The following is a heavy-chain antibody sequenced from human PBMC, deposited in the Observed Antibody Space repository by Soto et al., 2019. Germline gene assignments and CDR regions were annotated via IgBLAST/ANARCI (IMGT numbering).Heavy chain of an antibody. D-gene: IGHD3-16*01. J-gene: IGHJ6*02. CDR2: IYPGDSGT. Sequence: PGESLKISCKDSEYSFASYWIAWVRQMPGKGLEWMGIIYPGDSGTKYSPSFQGQVTISADKSINTAYLQWSSLKASDTAMYFCARHSSPLGDSSMGYDYIWESRDLYYYYPMDVWGQGTTVTVSS. CDR3: ARHSSPLGDSSMGYDYIWESRDLYYYYPMDV. CDR1: EYSFASYW. V-gene: IGHV5-51*01.